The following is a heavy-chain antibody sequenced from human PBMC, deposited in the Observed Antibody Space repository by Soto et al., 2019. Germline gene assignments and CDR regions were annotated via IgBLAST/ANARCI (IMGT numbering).Heavy chain of an antibody. V-gene: IGHV5-51*01. J-gene: IGHJ4*02. CDR1: GYNFTSYW. CDR2: IHPVDSDT. Sequence: GASVKISCKGSGYNFTSYWIGWVRQMPGKGLEWMGIIHPVDSDTTYSPSFQGQVTISADKSISTAYLQWSSLKASDTAMYYCAKVMLRWRYVDYWGQGTLVTVSS. CDR3: AKVMLRWRYVDY. D-gene: IGHD3-16*01.